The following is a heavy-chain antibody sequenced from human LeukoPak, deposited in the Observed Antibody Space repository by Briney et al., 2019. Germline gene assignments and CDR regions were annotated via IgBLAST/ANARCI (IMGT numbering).Heavy chain of an antibody. J-gene: IGHJ4*02. V-gene: IGHV3-23*01. CDR1: GFTFSSYG. CDR2: IHGSDDNT. D-gene: IGHD4-23*01. CDR3: AKDLLRWSFDY. Sequence: GGSLRLSCAASGFTFSSYGMSWVRQAPGKGLEWVSAIHGSDDNTHYADSVKGHFTISRDKSKNTLYLQMNSLRADDTAVYYCAKDLLRWSFDYWGQGTLVTVSS.